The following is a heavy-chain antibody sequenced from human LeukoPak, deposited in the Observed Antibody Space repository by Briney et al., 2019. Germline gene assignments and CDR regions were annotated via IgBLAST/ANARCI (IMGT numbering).Heavy chain of an antibody. CDR1: GGSISSGDFN. V-gene: IGHV4-31*03. J-gene: IGHJ4*02. CDR3: ARDAYFDSSPFDY. Sequence: SQTLSLTCTVSGGSISSGDFNWSWIRQHPGKGLGWIGYIYYSGSTYYNPSLKSRITISVDTSKNQFSLKVSSVTAADTAVYYCARDAYFDSSPFDYWGQGTLVTVSS. CDR2: IYYSGST. D-gene: IGHD3-22*01.